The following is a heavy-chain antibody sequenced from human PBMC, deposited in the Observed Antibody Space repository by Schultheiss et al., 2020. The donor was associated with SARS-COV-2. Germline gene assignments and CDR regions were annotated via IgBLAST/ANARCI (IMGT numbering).Heavy chain of an antibody. J-gene: IGHJ4*02. CDR1: GYTFTSYG. Sequence: ASVKVSCKASGYTFTSYGISWVRQAPGQGLEWMGWISAYNGNTNYAQKLQGRVTMTTDTSTSTAYMELRSLRSDDTAVYYCAIKVRPGSHDFQPFDYWGQGTLVTVSS. CDR3: AIKVRPGSHDFQPFDY. CDR2: ISAYNGNT. D-gene: IGHD3-16*01. V-gene: IGHV1-18*01.